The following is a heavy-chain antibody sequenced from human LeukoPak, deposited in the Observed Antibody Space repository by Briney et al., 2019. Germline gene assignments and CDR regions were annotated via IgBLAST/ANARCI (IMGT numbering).Heavy chain of an antibody. CDR3: AREVHGSGTIKLDL. CDR1: GFTFSSYA. D-gene: IGHD3-10*01. CDR2: ISGSGSST. Sequence: GGSLRLSCAASGFTFSSYAMSWVRQAPGKGLEWVSAISGSGSSTSYADSVKGRFTISRDNSKNTLNLQMNRLRAEDTAIYYCAREVHGSGTIKLDLWGQGTLVTVSS. V-gene: IGHV3-23*01. J-gene: IGHJ5*02.